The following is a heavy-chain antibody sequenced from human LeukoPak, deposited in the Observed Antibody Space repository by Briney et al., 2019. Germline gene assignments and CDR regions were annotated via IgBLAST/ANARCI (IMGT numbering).Heavy chain of an antibody. D-gene: IGHD6-13*01. V-gene: IGHV3-30*02. J-gene: IGHJ3*01. CDR2: IRYDGTKK. CDR3: AKSRGYSSSWDDAFDV. Sequence: GGSLRLSCEASGFTFNTYGMHWVRQAPGKGLEWVAFIRYDGTKKYYADSVRGRFTIPRDTSKNTLYLQVNSLRADDTAIYYCAKSRGYSSSWDDAFDVWGQGTMVIVSS. CDR1: GFTFNTYG.